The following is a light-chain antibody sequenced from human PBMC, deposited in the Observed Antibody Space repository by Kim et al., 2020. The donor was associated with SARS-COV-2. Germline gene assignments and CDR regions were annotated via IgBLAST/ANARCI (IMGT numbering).Light chain of an antibody. CDR1: NIESES. J-gene: IGLJ2*01. Sequence: PGKTATITCGGDNIESESVPWYQQKSGQAPVLVISYDTDRPSGIPERFSASNSGNTATLTIRRVEAGDEADYYCQVWDSNSDQAVFGGGTQLTVL. CDR2: YDT. CDR3: QVWDSNSDQAV. V-gene: IGLV3-21*04.